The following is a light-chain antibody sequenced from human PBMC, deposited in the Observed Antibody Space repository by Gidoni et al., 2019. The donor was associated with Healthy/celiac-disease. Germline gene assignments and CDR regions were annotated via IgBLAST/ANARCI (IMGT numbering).Light chain of an antibody. CDR2: DAS. CDR3: QQRSNWPPYT. CDR1: QSISSY. J-gene: IGKJ2*01. Sequence: ELALTQSPATLSLSPGERATLSCRASQSISSYLAWYQQKPGQAPRLLIHDASNRATGIPARFSGSGSGTDFTLTISSLEPEDFAVYYCQQRSNWPPYTFGQGTKLEIK. V-gene: IGKV3-11*01.